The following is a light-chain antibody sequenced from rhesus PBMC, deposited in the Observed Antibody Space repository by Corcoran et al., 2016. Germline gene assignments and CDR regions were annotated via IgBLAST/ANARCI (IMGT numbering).Light chain of an antibody. CDR1: QDIARW. V-gene: IGKV1-22*01. CDR2: EAS. J-gene: IGKJ1*01. CDR3: LQYTNTPRT. Sequence: DIQMTQSPSSLSASVGDTVTITCRASQDIARWLAWYQQKPGKAPNLLIYEASTLQSGVPSRFSGSGSGTDFTLTISRLKPEDFATYYCLQYTNTPRTFGQGTKVDIK.